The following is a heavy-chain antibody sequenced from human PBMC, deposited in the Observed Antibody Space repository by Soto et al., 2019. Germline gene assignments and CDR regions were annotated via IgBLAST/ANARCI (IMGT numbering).Heavy chain of an antibody. D-gene: IGHD6-6*01. CDR1: GGSISGYY. J-gene: IGHJ4*02. CDR3: AKVRDDHSYFFDY. CDR2: IYYSGST. V-gene: IGHV4-59*01. Sequence: LSLTCTVSGGSISGYYWGWIRQPPGKGLEWIGYIYYSGSTTYNPSLKSPVTISVDTSRNQFSLKLSSVTAADTAVYYCAKVRDDHSYFFDYWGQGILVTVSS.